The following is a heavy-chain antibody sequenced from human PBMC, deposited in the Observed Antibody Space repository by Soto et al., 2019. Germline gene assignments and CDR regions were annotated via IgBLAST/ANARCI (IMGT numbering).Heavy chain of an antibody. Sequence: SETLSLTCTVSGGSISSYYWSWIRQPPGKGLEWIGYIYYSGSTNYNPSLKSRVTISVDTSKNQFSLKLSSVTAADTAVYYCARQKWLLPHYFDYWGQGTLVTVSS. J-gene: IGHJ4*02. V-gene: IGHV4-59*08. CDR3: ARQKWLLPHYFDY. CDR2: IYYSGST. D-gene: IGHD3-22*01. CDR1: GGSISSYY.